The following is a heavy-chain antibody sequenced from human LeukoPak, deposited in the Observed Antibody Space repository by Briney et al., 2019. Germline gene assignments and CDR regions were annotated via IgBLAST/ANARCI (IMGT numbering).Heavy chain of an antibody. D-gene: IGHD3-10*01. CDR3: TSFSWGSGTYIREAIWSWFDP. V-gene: IGHV4-30-2*01. CDR1: GGSTSSGSYS. Sequence: PSQTLSLTCALSGGSTSSGSYSCSWIRQPPGKGLEWIGYIYHSGSTYYNPSLKSRVTISVDRSKNQFSLKLSSVAAADTAVYYCTSFSWGSGTYIREAIWSWFDPWGQGTLVTVSS. CDR2: IYHSGST. J-gene: IGHJ5*02.